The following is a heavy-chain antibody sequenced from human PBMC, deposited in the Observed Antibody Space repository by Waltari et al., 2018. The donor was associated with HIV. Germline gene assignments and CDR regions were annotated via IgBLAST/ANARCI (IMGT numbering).Heavy chain of an antibody. D-gene: IGHD6-19*01. CDR3: ARQGPFEGGGWYYFDY. V-gene: IGHV4-39*01. Sequence: QLQLQESGPGLVKPSETLSLTCTVSGGSISSSSYYWGWIRQPPGKGLEWIGSIYYSGSTYYNPSLKSRVTISVDTSKNQFSLKPSSVTAADTAVYYCARQGPFEGGGWYYFDYWGQGTLVTVSS. CDR1: GGSISSSSYY. J-gene: IGHJ4*02. CDR2: IYYSGST.